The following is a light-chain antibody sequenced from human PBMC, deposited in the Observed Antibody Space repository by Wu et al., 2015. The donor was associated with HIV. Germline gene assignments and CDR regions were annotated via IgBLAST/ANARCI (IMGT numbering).Light chain of an antibody. CDR1: QTVTSSY. V-gene: IGKV3-20*01. Sequence: EVVLTQSPGTLSLSPGERATLSCRSSQTVTSSYLAWYQVKPGQAPRLLVYGATSRATGIPDRFSGSGSEKDFTLTISRVEPEDFAVYYCQQYGSSPTFGQGTKVEIK. J-gene: IGKJ1*01. CDR3: QQYGSSPT. CDR2: GAT.